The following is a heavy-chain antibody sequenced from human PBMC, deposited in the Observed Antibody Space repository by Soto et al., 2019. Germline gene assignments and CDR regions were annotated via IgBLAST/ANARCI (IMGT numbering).Heavy chain of an antibody. D-gene: IGHD2-21*01. CDR3: VRGVNPFDI. V-gene: IGHV3-74*01. CDR2: INSDGRST. Sequence: EVQLVESGGGFVKPGGSLRLSCAASGFTFSTYWMHWVRQAPGKGLVWVSRINSDGRSTDYADSVKGRFTISRDHAKNTLYLQMNSLRAEDTAVYYCVRGVNPFDIWGQGTMVTVSS. J-gene: IGHJ3*02. CDR1: GFTFSTYW.